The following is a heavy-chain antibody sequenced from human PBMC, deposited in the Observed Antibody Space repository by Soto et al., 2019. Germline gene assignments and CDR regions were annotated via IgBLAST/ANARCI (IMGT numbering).Heavy chain of an antibody. CDR3: ARRNKNWNYFDY. D-gene: IGHD1-1*01. CDR1: GGSISSYY. CDR2: IYYSGST. Sequence: SETLSLTSTVSGGSISSYYWSWIRQPPGKGLEWIGYIYYSGSTNYNPSLKSRVTISVDTSKNQFSLKLSSVTAADTAVYYCARRNKNWNYFDYWGQGTLVTVSS. V-gene: IGHV4-59*08. J-gene: IGHJ4*02.